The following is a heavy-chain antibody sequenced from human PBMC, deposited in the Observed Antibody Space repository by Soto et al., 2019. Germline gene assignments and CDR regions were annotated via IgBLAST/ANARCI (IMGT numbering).Heavy chain of an antibody. CDR2: IYWDDDK. CDR3: AHRVLRTVFGLVTTTAIYFDF. J-gene: IGHJ4*02. CDR1: GFSLTTSGVG. D-gene: IGHD3-3*01. V-gene: IGHV2-5*02. Sequence: QITLNESGPTQVKPRQTLTLTCTFSGFSLTTSGVGVGWIRQSPGKAPEWLALIYWDDDKRYSPSLKSRLTITKYTSMNQVVLTMADLDPADTATYYCAHRVLRTVFGLVTTTAIYFDFWGQGTPVAVSS.